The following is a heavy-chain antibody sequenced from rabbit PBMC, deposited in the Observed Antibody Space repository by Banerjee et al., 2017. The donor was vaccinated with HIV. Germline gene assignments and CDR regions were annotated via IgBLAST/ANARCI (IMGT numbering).Heavy chain of an antibody. CDR3: VRSCASSSSYYSPNYFDL. J-gene: IGHJ4*01. D-gene: IGHD1-1*01. Sequence: QSLEESGGDLVKPGASLTLTCTASGFSFSSSYYMCWVRQAPGKGLEWIACIYAGSSGSTYYASWAKGRFTISKTSSTTVTLQMTSLTAADTATYFCVRSCASSSSYYSPNYFDLWGPGTLVTVS. V-gene: IGHV1S40*01. CDR2: IYAGSSGST. CDR1: GFSFSSSYY.